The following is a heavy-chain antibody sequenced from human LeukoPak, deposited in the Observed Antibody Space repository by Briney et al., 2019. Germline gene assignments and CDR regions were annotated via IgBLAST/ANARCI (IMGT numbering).Heavy chain of an antibody. V-gene: IGHV3-23*01. CDR1: GFTFSSYA. Sequence: SGGSLRPSCAASGFTFSSYAMSWVRQAPGKGLEWVSAISGSGGSTYYADSVKGRFTISRDNSKNTLYLQMNSLRAEDTAVYYCAKDTMTTVTTWRSLKYQGNDAFDIWGQGTMVTVSS. CDR3: AKDTMTTVTTWRSLKYQGNDAFDI. J-gene: IGHJ3*02. D-gene: IGHD4-17*01. CDR2: ISGSGGST.